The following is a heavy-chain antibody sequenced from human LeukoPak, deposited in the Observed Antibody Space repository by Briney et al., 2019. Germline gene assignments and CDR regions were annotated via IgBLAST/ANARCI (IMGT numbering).Heavy chain of an antibody. CDR2: IYGDGRT. V-gene: IGHV3-66*01. D-gene: IGHD6-13*01. Sequence: GGSLRLSCVVSGFSVSNNYIIWVRQAPGNGLERVSVIYGDGRTSHSASVRGRFTISRDNSKNTLYLQMNSLRAEDTAVYYCAREAGIAAAATFDYWGQGTLVTVSS. J-gene: IGHJ4*02. CDR1: GFSVSNNY. CDR3: AREAGIAAAATFDY.